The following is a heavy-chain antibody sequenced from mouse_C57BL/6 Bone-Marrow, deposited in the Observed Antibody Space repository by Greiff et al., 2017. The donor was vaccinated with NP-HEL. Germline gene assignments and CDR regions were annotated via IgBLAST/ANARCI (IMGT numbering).Heavy chain of an antibody. Sequence: VQLQQSGPELVKPGASVKISCKASGYSFTDYNMNWVKQSNGKSLEWIGVINPNYGTTSYNQKFKGKATLTVDQSSSTAYMQLNSLTSEVSAVYYCAREGNYYGSSYGWYFDVWGTGTTVTVSS. D-gene: IGHD1-1*01. CDR3: AREGNYYGSSYGWYFDV. J-gene: IGHJ1*03. V-gene: IGHV1-39*01. CDR1: GYSFTDYN. CDR2: INPNYGTT.